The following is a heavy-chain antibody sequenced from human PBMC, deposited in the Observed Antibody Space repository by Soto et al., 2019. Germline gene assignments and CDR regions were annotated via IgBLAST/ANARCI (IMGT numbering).Heavy chain of an antibody. Sequence: CGSLRLPCAASGFTFSDYYMSWISQAPGKGLEWVSYFSSRSSTIYYADSVKGRFTISRDNAKNSLYLQMNSLRAEDTAVYYCASGKVDIVVVPAAINIGDRSFDYWAQGTLVTVSS. CDR1: GFTFSDYY. J-gene: IGHJ4*02. CDR2: FSSRSSTI. D-gene: IGHD2-2*01. V-gene: IGHV3-11*01. CDR3: ASGKVDIVVVPAAINIGDRSFDY.